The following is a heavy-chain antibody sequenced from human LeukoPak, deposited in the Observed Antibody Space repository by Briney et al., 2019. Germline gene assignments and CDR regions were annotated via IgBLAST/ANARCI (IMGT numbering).Heavy chain of an antibody. V-gene: IGHV1-69*02. CDR3: ASDGGASGYSYGYTPLDN. D-gene: IGHD5-18*01. Sequence: SVKVSCKASGGTFSRFTISWVRQAPGQGLEWMGTIIPILGIANYAQKFQGRVTITADKSTSTAYMELSSLRSADTDVYDCASDGGASGYSYGYTPLDNWGQGTLVTVSS. CDR2: IIPILGIA. J-gene: IGHJ4*02. CDR1: GGTFSRFT.